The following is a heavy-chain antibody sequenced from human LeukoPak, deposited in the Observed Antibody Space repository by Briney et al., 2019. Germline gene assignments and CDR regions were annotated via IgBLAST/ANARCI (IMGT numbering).Heavy chain of an antibody. J-gene: IGHJ6*03. CDR3: ARGLRWPYYYSYMDV. V-gene: IGHV4-34*01. D-gene: IGHD6-13*01. Sequence: SETLSLTCAVYGGSFSGYYWTWIRQPPGKGLEWIGEIRHSRSSNYNPSLKGRVTISEDTSKNQFSLNLTSVTAADTAVYYCARGLRWPYYYSYMDVWGKGTTVTVSS. CDR1: GGSFSGYY. CDR2: IRHSRSS.